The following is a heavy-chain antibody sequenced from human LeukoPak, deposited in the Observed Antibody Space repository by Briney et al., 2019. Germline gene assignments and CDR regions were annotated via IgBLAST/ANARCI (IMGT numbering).Heavy chain of an antibody. CDR2: INHSGST. V-gene: IGHV4-34*01. D-gene: IGHD5-12*01. Sequence: PSETLSLTCAVYGGSFSGYYWSWIRQPPGEGLEWIGEINHSGSTNYNPSLKSRVTISVDTSKNQFSLKLSSVTAADTAVYYCARGQVEWLRFGIYGPWGQGTLVTVSS. CDR1: GGSFSGYY. J-gene: IGHJ5*02. CDR3: ARGQVEWLRFGIYGP.